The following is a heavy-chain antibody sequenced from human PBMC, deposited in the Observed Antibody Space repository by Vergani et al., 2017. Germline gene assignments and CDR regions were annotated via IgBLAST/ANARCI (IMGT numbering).Heavy chain of an antibody. CDR1: GGSITSGSFY. Sequence: QVQLHESGPGLVKPSQTLFLTCTVSGGSITSGSFYWCWIRQPAGKGLEWSGRIHSSGTTNYNPSLKSRVTLSVDTSKNQLSLRMTPVTAADTAVYYCARDSWTSELRGVYWFDTWGQGTLVSVSS. V-gene: IGHV4-61*02. CDR2: IHSSGTT. D-gene: IGHD3-10*01. J-gene: IGHJ5*02. CDR3: ARDSWTSELRGVYWFDT.